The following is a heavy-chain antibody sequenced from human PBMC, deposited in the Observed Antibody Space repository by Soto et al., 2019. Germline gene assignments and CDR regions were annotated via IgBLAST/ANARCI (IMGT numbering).Heavy chain of an antibody. J-gene: IGHJ3*02. CDR3: ARGTMDIVVVPAATGDAFDI. V-gene: IGHV4-59*01. CDR2: IYDTGISGYTPST. D-gene: IGHD2-2*03. Sequence: PSETLSLTCTVSGGSITSSYWSWIRRPPGKGLEWIADIYDTGISGYTPSTSYNPSLKSRVTMSVDTSKSQFSLKLTSVTAADTAVYYCARGTMDIVVVPAATGDAFDIWGQGTMVTVSS. CDR1: GGSITSSY.